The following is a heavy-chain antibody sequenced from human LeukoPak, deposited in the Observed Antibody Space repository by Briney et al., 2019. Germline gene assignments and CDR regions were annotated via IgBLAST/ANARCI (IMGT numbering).Heavy chain of an antibody. V-gene: IGHV3-30*04. D-gene: IGHD4-11*01. CDR2: ISYDGSNK. J-gene: IGHJ4*02. CDR3: ARDLDDYSNYVVGDY. Sequence: GRSLRLSCAASGFTFSSYAMHWVRQAPGKGLEWVAVISYDGSNKYYADSVKGRFTISRDNSKNTLYLQMNSLRAEDTAVYYCARDLDDYSNYVVGDYWGQGTLVTVSS. CDR1: GFTFSSYA.